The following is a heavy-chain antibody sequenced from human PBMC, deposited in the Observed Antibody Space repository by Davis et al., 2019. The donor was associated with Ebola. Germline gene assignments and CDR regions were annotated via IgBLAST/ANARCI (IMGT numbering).Heavy chain of an antibody. CDR1: GFTVSSNY. J-gene: IGHJ4*02. D-gene: IGHD5-18*01. CDR2: ISSSSSYI. V-gene: IGHV3-21*01. Sequence: GGSLRLSCAASGFTVSSNYMSWVRQAPGKGLEWVSSISSSSSYIYYADSVKGRFTISRDNAKNSLYLQMNSLRAEDTAVYYWAVRGYSYGWGQGTLVTVSS. CDR3: AVRGYSYG.